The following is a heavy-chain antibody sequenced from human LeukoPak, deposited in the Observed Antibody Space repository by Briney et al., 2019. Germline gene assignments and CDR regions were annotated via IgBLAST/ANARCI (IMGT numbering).Heavy chain of an antibody. V-gene: IGHV1-3*01. D-gene: IGHD4-17*01. Sequence: ASVKVSCKASGYTFTSYAMHWVRQAPGQRLEWMGWINAGNGNTKYSQKFQGRVTITRDTSTSTVYMELSSLRSEDTAVYYCASLYDYGDYYYYGMDVWGQGTTVTVSS. J-gene: IGHJ6*02. CDR3: ASLYDYGDYYYYGMDV. CDR2: INAGNGNT. CDR1: GYTFTSYA.